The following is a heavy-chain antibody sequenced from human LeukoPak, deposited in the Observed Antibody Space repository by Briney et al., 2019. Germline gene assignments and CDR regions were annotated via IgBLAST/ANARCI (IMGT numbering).Heavy chain of an antibody. J-gene: IGHJ3*02. D-gene: IGHD3-10*01. CDR3: ARNYGSGSQEHDAFDI. CDR1: GFTFSDYY. V-gene: IGHV3-11*04. Sequence: PGGSLRLSCAASGFTFSDYYMSWIRQAPGKGLEWVSYISSSGSSIYYADSVKGRFTISRDNAKNSLYLQMNSLRAEDTAVYYCARNYGSGSQEHDAFDIWGQGTMVTVSS. CDR2: ISSSGSSI.